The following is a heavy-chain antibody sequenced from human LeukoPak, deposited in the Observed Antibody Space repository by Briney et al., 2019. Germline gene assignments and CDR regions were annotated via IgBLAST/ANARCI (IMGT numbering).Heavy chain of an antibody. V-gene: IGHV1-2*02. CDR1: GYTFTGYY. CDR2: INPNSGGT. Sequence: ASVKVSCKASGYTFTGYYMHWVRQAPGQGLEWMGYINPNSGGTNFAQKFQGRVTMTRNSSISTAYMELSSLKSEDTAVYYCARDADARPSPTGDGSHFYYYMDVWGTGTTVTVSS. CDR3: ARDADARPSPTGDGSHFYYYMDV. D-gene: IGHD5-24*01. J-gene: IGHJ6*03.